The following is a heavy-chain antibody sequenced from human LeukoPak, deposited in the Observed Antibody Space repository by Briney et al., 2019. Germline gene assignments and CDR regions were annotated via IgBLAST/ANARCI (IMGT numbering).Heavy chain of an antibody. CDR2: IKRDGSEK. Sequence: GGSLRLSCAASGFTFSSYWMSWVRQAPGKGLEWVANIKRDGSEKYYVDSVKGRFTISRDNADNSLYLQMNSLRAEDTAFYYCARARDYGSGKANAFDIWGQGTLVTVSS. J-gene: IGHJ4*02. V-gene: IGHV3-7*05. CDR1: GFTFSSYW. CDR3: ARARDYGSGKANAFDI. D-gene: IGHD3-10*01.